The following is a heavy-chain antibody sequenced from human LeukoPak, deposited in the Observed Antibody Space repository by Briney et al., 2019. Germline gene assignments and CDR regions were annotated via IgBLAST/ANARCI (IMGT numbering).Heavy chain of an antibody. D-gene: IGHD6-19*01. CDR1: GFTVSRNY. J-gene: IGHJ4*02. CDR2: IYSGGST. CDR3: ARSYSSGWYDFDY. Sequence: GGSLRLSCAASGFTVSRNYMTWVRQAPGKGLEWVSVIYSGGSTYYADSVKGRFTISRDNSKNTLYLQMNSLRAEDTAVYYCARSYSSGWYDFDYWGQGTLVTVSS. V-gene: IGHV3-53*01.